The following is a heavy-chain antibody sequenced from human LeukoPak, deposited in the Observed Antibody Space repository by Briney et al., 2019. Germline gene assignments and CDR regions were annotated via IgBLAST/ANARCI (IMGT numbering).Heavy chain of an antibody. CDR2: IWYDGSNK. V-gene: IGHV3-33*01. CDR3: ARPPTAHLGDLLWIDY. J-gene: IGHJ4*02. Sequence: GGSLRLSCAASGFTFSTYGMHWIRQAPDKGLEWVAVIWYDGSNKYYADSVKGRFTISRDNSKNTLYLQMNSLRAEDTAVYYCARPPTAHLGDLLWIDYWGQGTLVTVSS. CDR1: GFTFSTYG. D-gene: IGHD3-10*01.